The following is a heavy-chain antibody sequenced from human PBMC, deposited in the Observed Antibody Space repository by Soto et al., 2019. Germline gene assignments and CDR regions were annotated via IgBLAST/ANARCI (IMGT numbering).Heavy chain of an antibody. CDR3: ARDPVGGNWFDP. Sequence: ASVKVSCKASGYRFTNHGISWVRQAPGQGLEWMGWISAYNGDTKYAQNFQGRVTMTIDTSTTTAYMELRSLRSDDTAVYYCARDPVGGNWFDPWGQGTLVTVSS. J-gene: IGHJ5*02. CDR2: ISAYNGDT. V-gene: IGHV1-18*01. CDR1: GYRFTNHG. D-gene: IGHD1-26*01.